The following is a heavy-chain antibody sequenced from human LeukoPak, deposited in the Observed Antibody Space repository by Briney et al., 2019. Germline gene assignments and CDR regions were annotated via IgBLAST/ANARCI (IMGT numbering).Heavy chain of an antibody. J-gene: IGHJ3*01. CDR1: GFAFSNYA. V-gene: IGHV3-23*01. Sequence: GGSLRLSCAASGFAFSNYAMSRVRQAPGKGLEWLSVISNSGGSTYYADSVRGRFTISRDNSKNTLFLQMNSLRAEDTALYYCVKAGRYCSGTSCYMAFWGQGTMVTVSS. CDR2: ISNSGGST. CDR3: VKAGRYCSGTSCYMAF. D-gene: IGHD2-2*02.